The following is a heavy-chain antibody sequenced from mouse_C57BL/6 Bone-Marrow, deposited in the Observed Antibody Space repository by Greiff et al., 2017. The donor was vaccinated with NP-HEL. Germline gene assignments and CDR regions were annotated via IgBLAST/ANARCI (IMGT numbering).Heavy chain of an antibody. J-gene: IGHJ2*01. V-gene: IGHV1-82*01. Sequence: VQLQQSGPELVKPGASVKISCKASGYAFSSSWMNWVKQRPGKGLEWIGRIYPGDGDTNYNGKFKGKATLTADKSSSKAYMQLSSLTSEASAVYVCARSGAYYSIYFDYWGQGTTLTVSS. D-gene: IGHD2-5*01. CDR2: IYPGDGDT. CDR3: ARSGAYYSIYFDY. CDR1: GYAFSSSW.